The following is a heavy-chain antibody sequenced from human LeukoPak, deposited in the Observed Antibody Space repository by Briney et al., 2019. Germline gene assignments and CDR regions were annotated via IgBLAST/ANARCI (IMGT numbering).Heavy chain of an antibody. CDR1: GYTFTGYY. V-gene: IGHV1-18*04. Sequence: ASVKVSCKASGYTFTGYYMHWVRQAPRQGLEWMGWVSAYNGNTNYSQKLQGRVTMTTDTSQSTAYMELRRLRSDDTAVYYCERDQGGYCSGGSCYTDLDYWGQGTLVTVSS. CDR3: ERDQGGYCSGGSCYTDLDY. J-gene: IGHJ4*02. CDR2: VSAYNGNT. D-gene: IGHD2-15*01.